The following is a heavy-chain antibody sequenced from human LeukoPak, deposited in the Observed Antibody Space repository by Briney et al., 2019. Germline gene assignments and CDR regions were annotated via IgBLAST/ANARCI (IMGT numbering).Heavy chain of an antibody. J-gene: IGHJ3*02. CDR1: GGSFSGYY. CDR3: ARDGYCNGGSCYGVSAFDI. D-gene: IGHD2-15*01. V-gene: IGHV4-34*01. CDR2: INHSGST. Sequence: PSETLSLTCAVYGGSFSGYYWSWIRQPPGKGLEWIGEINHSGSTNYNPSLKSRVTISVDTSKNQFSLKLSSVTAADTAVYYCARDGYCNGGSCYGVSAFDIWGQGTMVTVSS.